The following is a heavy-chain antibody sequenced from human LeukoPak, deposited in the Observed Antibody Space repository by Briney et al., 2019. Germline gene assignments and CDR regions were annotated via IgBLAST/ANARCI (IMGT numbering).Heavy chain of an antibody. D-gene: IGHD2-2*02. CDR2: IYYSGST. V-gene: IGHV4-39*01. Sequence: SETLPLTCTVSGGSISSSSYYWGWIRQPPGKGLEWIGSIYYSGSTYYNPSLKSRVTISVDTSKNQFSLKLSSVTAADTAVYYCARRRVVPAAILSYYYYGMDVWGRGTTVTVSS. CDR3: ARRRVVPAAILSYYYYGMDV. CDR1: GGSISSSSYY. J-gene: IGHJ6*02.